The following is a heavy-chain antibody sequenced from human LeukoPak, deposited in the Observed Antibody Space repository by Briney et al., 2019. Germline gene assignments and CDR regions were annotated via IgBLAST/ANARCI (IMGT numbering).Heavy chain of an antibody. Sequence: ASVKVSCKASGGTFSSYAISWVRQAPGQGLEWMGGIIPIFGTANYAQKFQGRVTITADESTSTAYMELSSLRSEDTAVYYCARVLWFGELGNYYYYMDVWGKGTTVTISS. V-gene: IGHV1-69*01. D-gene: IGHD3-10*01. J-gene: IGHJ6*03. CDR3: ARVLWFGELGNYYYYMDV. CDR1: GGTFSSYA. CDR2: IIPIFGTA.